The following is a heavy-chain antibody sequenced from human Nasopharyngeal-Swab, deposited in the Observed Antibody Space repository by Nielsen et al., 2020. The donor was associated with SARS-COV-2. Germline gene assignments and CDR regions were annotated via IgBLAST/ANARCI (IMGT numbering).Heavy chain of an antibody. D-gene: IGHD3-3*01. J-gene: IGHJ4*02. Sequence: SETLSLTCTVSGGSISSGDYYWGWIRQPPGKGLEWIGSIYYSGSTYYNPSLKSRVTISVDTSKNQFSLKLSSVTAADTAVYYCARQFGVAHFDYWGQGTLVTVSS. V-gene: IGHV4-39*01. CDR2: IYYSGST. CDR3: ARQFGVAHFDY. CDR1: GGSISSGDYY.